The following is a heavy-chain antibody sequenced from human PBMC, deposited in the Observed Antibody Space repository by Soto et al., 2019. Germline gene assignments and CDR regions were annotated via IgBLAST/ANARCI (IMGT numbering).Heavy chain of an antibody. V-gene: IGHV4-34*01. CDR3: VRGQDVACGEHDAFDI. CDR2: INHSGST. D-gene: IGHD4-17*01. CDR1: GGSFSGYY. J-gene: IGHJ3*02. Sequence: QVQLQQWGAGLLKPSETLSLTCAVYGGSFSGYYWIWIRQPPGKGLEWIGEINHSGSTNYHPSLKSRVTKSVDTSKNQYPLKLGSVTAADTAVYYCVRGQDVACGEHDAFDIWGQGTIVTVPS.